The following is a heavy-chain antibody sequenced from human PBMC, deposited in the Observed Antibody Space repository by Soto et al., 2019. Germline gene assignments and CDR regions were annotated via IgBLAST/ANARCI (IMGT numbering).Heavy chain of an antibody. CDR1: GFTFSDYA. CDR2: IGGVGTDR. J-gene: IGHJ5*02. CDR3: AKDSVPYNGKWDWFDA. D-gene: IGHD1-20*01. V-gene: IGHV3-23*01. Sequence: DVQLLESGGGLVQPGGSLRLSCAASGFTFSDYAMTWVRQAPGKEPERVSSIGGVGTDRYYADSVKCRFTIYRDNSKNALLLQMCSLTGDATAVYYGAKDSVPYNGKWDWFDAWGQGTLVTVSS.